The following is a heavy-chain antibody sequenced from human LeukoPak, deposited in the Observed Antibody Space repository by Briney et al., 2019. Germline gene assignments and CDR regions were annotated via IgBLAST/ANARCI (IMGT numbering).Heavy chain of an antibody. CDR3: ARVSMVRGVIITDNWFDP. V-gene: IGHV4-59*01. D-gene: IGHD3-10*01. CDR2: IYYSGST. CDR1: GGSISSYY. J-gene: IGHJ5*02. Sequence: SETLSHTCTVSGGSISSYYWSWIRQPPGKGLEWIGYIYYSGSTNYNPSLKSRVTISVDTSKNQFSLKLSSVTAADTAVYYCARVSMVRGVIITDNWFDPWGQGTLVTVSS.